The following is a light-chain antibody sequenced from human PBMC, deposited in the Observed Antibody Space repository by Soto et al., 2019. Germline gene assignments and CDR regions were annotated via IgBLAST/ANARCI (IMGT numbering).Light chain of an antibody. Sequence: EIVLTQSPATLSLSPGERATLSCRASQSVGSYLAWYQQKPGQAPRLLIYDASTRATGIPARFSGSGSGTDLTHTITSLEPEDFAVYYWQPRNNRPPLAFGGGTKVEVK. CDR1: QSVGSY. CDR3: QPRNNRPPLA. J-gene: IGKJ4*01. CDR2: DAS. V-gene: IGKV3-11*01.